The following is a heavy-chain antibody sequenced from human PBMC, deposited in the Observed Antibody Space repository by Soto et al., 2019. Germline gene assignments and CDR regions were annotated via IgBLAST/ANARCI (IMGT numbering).Heavy chain of an antibody. CDR1: GFPFTTYS. D-gene: IGHD6-13*01. V-gene: IGHV3-48*02. Sequence: GESLKISCAASGFPFTTYSMNWVRQAPGKGLEWVSYIGRTGNIYYADSVKGRFTIARDNARNSLYLQMNSLRDEDTAVYYCTRDKGIAYAMDVWGQGTTVTVSS. J-gene: IGHJ6*02. CDR3: TRDKGIAYAMDV. CDR2: IGRTGNI.